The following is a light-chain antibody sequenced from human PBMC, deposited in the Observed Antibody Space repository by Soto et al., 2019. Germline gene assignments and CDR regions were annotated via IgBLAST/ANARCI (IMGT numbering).Light chain of an antibody. CDR2: GAS. V-gene: IGKV1-27*01. J-gene: IGKJ4*01. CDR3: QRYNAAPLT. Sequence: DIQMTQSPSSLSASVGDRVTITCRASQDISNYLTWYQQKPGKVPKLLSYGASTLQPGVPSRFSGGGSGTDFTLTISSLQPEDVATYYCQRYNAAPLTFGGGTKVDIK. CDR1: QDISNY.